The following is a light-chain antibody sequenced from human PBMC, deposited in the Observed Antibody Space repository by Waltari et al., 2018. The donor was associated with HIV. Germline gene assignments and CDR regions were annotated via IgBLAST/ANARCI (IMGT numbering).Light chain of an antibody. J-gene: IGKJ5*01. CDR2: WAS. CDR3: LQYYSTPS. V-gene: IGKV4-1*01. CDR1: QSVFHSSNSTNY. Sequence: DIVMTQSPDSLVVPLGARATIACKSSQSVFHSSNSTNYLAWYQHKQGQSPKLLLYWASTREFGVPDRFSGSGSGTDFTLTINSLQAEDAAVYYCLQYYSTPSFGQGTRLEIK.